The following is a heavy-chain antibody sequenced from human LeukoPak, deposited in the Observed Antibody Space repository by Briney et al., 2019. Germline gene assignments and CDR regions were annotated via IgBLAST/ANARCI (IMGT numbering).Heavy chain of an antibody. CDR1: GYTFTSYG. Sequence: ASVKVSCKASGYTFTSYGISWVRQAPGQGLEWMGWISAYNGNTNYAQKLQGRVTMTTDTSTSTAYMELRSLRSDDTAVYYCARDRFKDSLLWFGELSGGNAFDIWGQGTMVTVSS. CDR3: ARDRFKDSLLWFGELSGGNAFDI. D-gene: IGHD3-10*01. J-gene: IGHJ3*02. V-gene: IGHV1-18*01. CDR2: ISAYNGNT.